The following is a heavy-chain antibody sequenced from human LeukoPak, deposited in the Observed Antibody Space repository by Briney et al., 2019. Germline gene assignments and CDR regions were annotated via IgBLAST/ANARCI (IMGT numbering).Heavy chain of an antibody. CDR1: GFTFSSDT. J-gene: IGHJ4*02. V-gene: IGHV3-23*01. CDR3: AKGGKRVAIDY. Sequence: GGSLRLSCAASGFTFSSDTVSWGRQAPGKGLEWVSAVSGSGGSTYYADSVKGRFTISRDNSKNTLYLQMNSLRAEDTALYYGAKGGKRVAIDYWGQGTLVTVSP. CDR2: VSGSGGST. D-gene: IGHD3-16*01.